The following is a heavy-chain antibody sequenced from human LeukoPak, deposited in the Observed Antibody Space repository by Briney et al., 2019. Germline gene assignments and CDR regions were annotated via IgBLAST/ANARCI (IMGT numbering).Heavy chain of an antibody. CDR1: GFTFSNAW. D-gene: IGHD3-10*01. J-gene: IGHJ4*02. CDR2: IKSKTDGRTT. Sequence: GGSLILSCAASGFTFSNAWMRWVRQAPGKGLEWVGRIKSKTDGRTTDYAAPVKGRFTSSRDDSKNTMYLQMNSLKTEDTSVYYCTTDGEESGDYWVQGTLVTVSS. CDR3: TTDGEESGDY. V-gene: IGHV3-15*01.